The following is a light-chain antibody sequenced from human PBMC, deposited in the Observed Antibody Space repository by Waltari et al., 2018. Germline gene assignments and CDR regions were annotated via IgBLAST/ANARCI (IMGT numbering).Light chain of an antibody. J-gene: IGKJ2*01. CDR2: GAS. CDR3: QPYNKGLDT. V-gene: IGKV3-15*01. Sequence: EIVMTQSPATLSVSPGEGATLSCRASQSVTSLAWYQQKPGKAPRLLIYGASTRATGIPAMFSGSGSGTEFTLTISSLQSEDLAVYYCQPYNKGLDTFGQGTKLEIK. CDR1: QSVTS.